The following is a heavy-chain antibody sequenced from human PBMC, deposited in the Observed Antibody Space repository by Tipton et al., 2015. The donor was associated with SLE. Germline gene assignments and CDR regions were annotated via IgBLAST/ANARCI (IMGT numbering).Heavy chain of an antibody. CDR1: NVSISSSTYY. CDR2: IYYSGSA. V-gene: IGHV4-39*07. Sequence: TLSLTCTVSNVSISSSTYYWGWIRQPPGKGLEWIGSIYYSGSANYNPSLKSRVTFSVDTSKNKFSLKLSSMTVADTAVYYCARTPYFYFYMDVWGKGTTVTVSS. J-gene: IGHJ6*03. CDR3: ARTPYFYFYMDV.